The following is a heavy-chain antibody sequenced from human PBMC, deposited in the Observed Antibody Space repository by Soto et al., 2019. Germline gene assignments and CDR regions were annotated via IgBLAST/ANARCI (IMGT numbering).Heavy chain of an antibody. D-gene: IGHD4-4*01. CDR1: GGSISINIYY. V-gene: IGHV4-39*01. CDR3: ARRTVAGALDI. CDR2: IHYSGNT. Sequence: QLQLQESGPGLVKPSETLSLTCTVSGGSISINIYYWGWIRQPPGKGLEWIVSIHYSGNTYYNPSLKSRVTISVDTAKNQFSLNLSSVTAADTAVYYCARRTVAGALDIWGQGTMVTVSS. J-gene: IGHJ3*02.